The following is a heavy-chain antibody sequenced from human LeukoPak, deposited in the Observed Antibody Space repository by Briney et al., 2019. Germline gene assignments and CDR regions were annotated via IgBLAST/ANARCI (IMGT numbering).Heavy chain of an antibody. CDR2: INHSGST. Sequence: SETLSLTCAVYGGSFSGYYWSWIRQPPGKGLEWIGEINHSGSTNYNPSLKSRVTISVDTSKNQFSLKLSSVTAADTAVYYCARGPAYCYGSGSPPLDYWGQGTLVTVSS. J-gene: IGHJ4*02. CDR3: ARGPAYCYGSGSPPLDY. CDR1: GGSFSGYY. D-gene: IGHD3-10*01. V-gene: IGHV4-34*01.